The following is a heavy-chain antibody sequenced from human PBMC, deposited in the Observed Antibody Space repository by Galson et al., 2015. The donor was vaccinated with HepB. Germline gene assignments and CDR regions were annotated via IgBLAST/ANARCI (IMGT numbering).Heavy chain of an antibody. Sequence: SLRLSCAASGFTFSSYAMHWVRQAPGKGLEWVAVISYDGSNKYYADSVKGRFTISRDNSKNTLYLQMNSLRAEDTAVYYCARAYGGDYVGGMDVWGQGTTVTVSS. CDR1: GFTFSSYA. CDR3: ARAYGGDYVGGMDV. V-gene: IGHV3-30-3*01. D-gene: IGHD4-17*01. CDR2: ISYDGSNK. J-gene: IGHJ6*02.